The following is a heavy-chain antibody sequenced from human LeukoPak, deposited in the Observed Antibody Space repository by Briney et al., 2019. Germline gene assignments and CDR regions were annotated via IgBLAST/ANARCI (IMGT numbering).Heavy chain of an antibody. J-gene: IGHJ4*02. CDR1: GFAFTTYI. V-gene: IGHV3-23*01. CDR3: AKHRPLRGGDFD. CDR2: ITVGATST. D-gene: IGHD2-21*02. Sequence: PRGTLRLSCAASGFAFTTYIMSCVRESPGGGQRCGSTITVGATSTYYADSVKGRFTISRDNSKSTLFLQMNSLRAEDTAVYYCAKHRPLRGGDFDWGQGTLVTVSS.